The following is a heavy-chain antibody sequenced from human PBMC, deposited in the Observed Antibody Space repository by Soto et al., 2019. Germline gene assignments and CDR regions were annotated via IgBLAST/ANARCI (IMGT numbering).Heavy chain of an antibody. CDR2: IIPVFGTP. Sequence: QVQLVQSGAEVKKPGSSVKVSCKASRGSLSNYGISWVRQAPGQGLEWMGAIIPVFGTPNYAQKFQDRVTITVDESTTTVYMEVRSLTAEDTAVYYCARGDATKIVVTTYYAMDVWGQGTTVTVSS. D-gene: IGHD3-22*01. CDR3: ARGDATKIVVTTYYAMDV. CDR1: RGSLSNYG. V-gene: IGHV1-69*12. J-gene: IGHJ6*02.